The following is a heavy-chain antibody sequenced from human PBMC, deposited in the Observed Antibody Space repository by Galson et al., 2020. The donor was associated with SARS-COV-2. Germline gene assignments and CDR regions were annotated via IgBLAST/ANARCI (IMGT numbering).Heavy chain of an antibody. V-gene: IGHV3-7*01. CDR3: TREGWQGGY. J-gene: IGHJ4*02. Sequence: GGSLRLSCVVSAFTFKDFWMSWVRQAPGKGLEWVANIKGDGIETNYVDPVKGRFSISRDNAVNSLYLQMDGLRVDDTAVYYCTREGWQGGYWGQGTRVTVSS. CDR2: IKGDGIET. CDR1: AFTFKDFW.